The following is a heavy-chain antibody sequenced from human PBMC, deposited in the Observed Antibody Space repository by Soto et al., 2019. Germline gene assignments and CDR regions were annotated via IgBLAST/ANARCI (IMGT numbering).Heavy chain of an antibody. D-gene: IGHD3-22*01. CDR1: GGTFSSYA. V-gene: IGHV1-69*13. CDR2: IIPIFGTA. J-gene: IGHJ4*02. Sequence: ASVRVSCKASGGTFSSYAISWVRQAPGQGLEWMGGIIPIFGTANYAQKFQGRVTITADESTSTAYMELSSLRSEDTAVYYCATDSSGYYRPLLFDYWGQGTLVTVSS. CDR3: ATDSSGYYRPLLFDY.